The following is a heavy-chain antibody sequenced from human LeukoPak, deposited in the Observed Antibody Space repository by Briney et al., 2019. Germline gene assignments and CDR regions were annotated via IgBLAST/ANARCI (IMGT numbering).Heavy chain of an antibody. CDR1: GFTFSSYG. CDR2: IWYDGSNK. D-gene: IGHD3-10*01. V-gene: IGHV3-33*01. CDR3: ARLPMVRGVIDFDY. Sequence: GGSLRLSCAASGFTFSSYGMHWVRQAPGKGLEWVAVIWYDGSNKHYADSVKGRFTISRDNSKNTLYLQMNSLRAEDTAVYYCARLPMVRGVIDFDYWGQGTLVTVSS. J-gene: IGHJ4*02.